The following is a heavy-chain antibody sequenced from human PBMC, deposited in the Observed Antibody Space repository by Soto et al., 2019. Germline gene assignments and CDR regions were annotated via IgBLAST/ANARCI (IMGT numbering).Heavy chain of an antibody. V-gene: IGHV1-69*13. CDR3: ARVTGGHDAFDI. Sequence: SGKVCCKASGGTFSSYAISWVRQAPGQGLEWMGGIIPIFGTANYAQKFQGRVTITADESTSTAYMELSSLRSEDTAVYYCARVTGGHDAFDIWGQGTMVTVSS. D-gene: IGHD7-27*01. CDR2: IIPIFGTA. J-gene: IGHJ3*02. CDR1: GGTFSSYA.